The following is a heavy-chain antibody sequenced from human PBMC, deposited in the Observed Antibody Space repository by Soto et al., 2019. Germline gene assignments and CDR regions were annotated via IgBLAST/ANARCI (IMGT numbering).Heavy chain of an antibody. Sequence: QAQMVQYGPEVKKPGASVKVSCKTSGYTCTSYGVAWVRQAHGQGLEWMGWISTSKGDTTYAQKFQGRVTMTTDTSTSTAYMELRSLTSDDTAVYYCATRSPAFDFWGQGTLVTVSS. V-gene: IGHV1-18*01. CDR1: GYTCTSYG. CDR2: ISTSKGDT. J-gene: IGHJ4*02. CDR3: ATRSPAFDF.